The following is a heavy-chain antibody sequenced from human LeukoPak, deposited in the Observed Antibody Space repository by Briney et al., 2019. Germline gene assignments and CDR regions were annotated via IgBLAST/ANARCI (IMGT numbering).Heavy chain of an antibody. Sequence: GASVKVSCKASGYTFTGYYMHWVRQAPGQGLEWMGWINPNSGGTNYAQKFQGWVTMTRDTSISTAYMELSRLRSDDTAVYYCAREVEYRPTGVRGVIHYDYWGQGTLVTVSS. J-gene: IGHJ4*02. CDR2: INPNSGGT. CDR3: AREVEYRPTGVRGVIHYDY. CDR1: GYTFTGYY. D-gene: IGHD3-10*01. V-gene: IGHV1-2*04.